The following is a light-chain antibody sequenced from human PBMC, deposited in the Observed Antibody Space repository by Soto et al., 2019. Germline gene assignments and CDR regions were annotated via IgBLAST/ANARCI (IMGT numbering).Light chain of an antibody. CDR2: GAS. CDR1: QSVSSN. Sequence: EIVMKQSPTTLYVSPGERATLSCRASQSVSSNLAWYQQKPGQAPSLLIFGASTRATGNPARIAGSGSVVESPLTISSVQSEDFAVYYCQQYNNCPYTFGQGTKLEIK. CDR3: QQYNNCPYT. J-gene: IGKJ2*01. V-gene: IGKV3-15*01.